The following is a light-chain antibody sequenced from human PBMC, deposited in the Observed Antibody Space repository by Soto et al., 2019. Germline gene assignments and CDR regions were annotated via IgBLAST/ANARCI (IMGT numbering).Light chain of an antibody. J-gene: IGKJ2*01. CDR1: QSLLYSSNNKNY. V-gene: IGKV4-1*01. CDR3: QQCYSTPPT. CDR2: WAY. Sequence: DIVMTQSPDSLAVSLGERATINCKYSQSLLYSSNNKNYLAWYQQKPGQPPKLLIYWAYTRESGVPDRFTGSGSGTDFTLTISSLQAEDVAVYYCQQCYSTPPTFGQGTKVEIK.